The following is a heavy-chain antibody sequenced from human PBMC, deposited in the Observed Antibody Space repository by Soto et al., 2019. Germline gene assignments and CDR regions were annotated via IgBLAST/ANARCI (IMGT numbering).Heavy chain of an antibody. CDR1: GGSISSGGYS. D-gene: IGHD6-19*01. V-gene: IGHV4-30-2*01. Sequence: QLQLQESGSGLVKPSQTLSLTCAVSGGSISSGGYSWSWIRQPPGKGMEWIGYIYHSGSTYYNPTLKSRVTISVDRSKNQFSLKLSSVTAADTAVYYCARAGGLGAVAVDYWGQGTLVTVSS. J-gene: IGHJ4*02. CDR3: ARAGGLGAVAVDY. CDR2: IYHSGST.